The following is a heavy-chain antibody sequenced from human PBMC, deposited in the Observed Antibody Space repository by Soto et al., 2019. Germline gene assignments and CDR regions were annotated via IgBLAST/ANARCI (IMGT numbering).Heavy chain of an antibody. D-gene: IGHD3-10*01. CDR1: GFTFSDSY. CDR3: AREPTHGSYYYSYMDV. CDR2: ISRGGNTI. V-gene: IGHV3-11*01. J-gene: IGHJ6*03. Sequence: GGSLRLSCAASGFTFSDSYMNWIRQAPGRGLEWISYISRGGNTIYYADSVKGRFTISRDNSKSSLYLQMNSLRVEDTAIYFCAREPTHGSYYYSYMDVWGTGTTVTVSS.